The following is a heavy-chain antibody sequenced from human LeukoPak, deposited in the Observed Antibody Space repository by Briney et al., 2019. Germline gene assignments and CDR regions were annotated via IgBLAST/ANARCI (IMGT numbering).Heavy chain of an antibody. Sequence: GGSLRLSCAASGFTFSSYAMSWVRQAPGKGLEWVSTISESSGGTYYADSVKGRFTISRDNSKNTLYLQMNSLRAEDTAVYYCAKNGGIQLWPDYWGQGTLVTVSS. CDR1: GFTFSSYA. J-gene: IGHJ4*02. D-gene: IGHD5-18*01. CDR3: AKNGGIQLWPDY. CDR2: ISESSGGT. V-gene: IGHV3-23*01.